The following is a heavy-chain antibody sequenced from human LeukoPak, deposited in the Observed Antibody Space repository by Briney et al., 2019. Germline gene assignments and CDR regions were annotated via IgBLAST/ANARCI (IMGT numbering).Heavy chain of an antibody. Sequence: SETLSLTCAVSGESFSGIYWSWVRRPPGKGLEWIAEISHSGSTNYRPSLKSRVTISLDTSKNQLSLRLNSMTAADTAVYYCARGDCTNAVCPFDYWGQGTLVTVSS. V-gene: IGHV4-34*01. D-gene: IGHD2-8*01. CDR3: ARGDCTNAVCPFDY. J-gene: IGHJ4*02. CDR2: ISHSGST. CDR1: GESFSGIY.